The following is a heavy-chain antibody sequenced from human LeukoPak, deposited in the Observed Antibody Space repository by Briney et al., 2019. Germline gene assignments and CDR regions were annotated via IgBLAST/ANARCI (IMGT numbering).Heavy chain of an antibody. CDR1: GYSFTSYW. CDR2: IYPGDSDT. Sequence: GESLKISCKGSGYSFTSYWIGWVRQMPGKGLEWMGSIYPGDSDTRYSPSFQGQVTISADQSISTAYLQWSSLKASDTAMYYCARRGYGSGSYYNPKPFDYWGQGALVTVSS. J-gene: IGHJ4*02. CDR3: ARRGYGSGSYYNPKPFDY. V-gene: IGHV5-51*01. D-gene: IGHD3-10*01.